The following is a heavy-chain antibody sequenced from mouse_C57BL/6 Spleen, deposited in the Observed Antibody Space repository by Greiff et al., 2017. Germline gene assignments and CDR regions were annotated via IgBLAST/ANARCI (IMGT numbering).Heavy chain of an antibody. CDR2: IDPSDSYT. CDR3: ARYLDSSGLDY. J-gene: IGHJ2*01. D-gene: IGHD3-2*02. V-gene: IGHV1-50*01. CDR1: GYTFTSYW. Sequence: QVQLQQPGAELVKPGASVKLSCKASGYTFTSYWMQWVKQRPGQGLEWIGEIDPSDSYTNYNQKFKGKATLTVDTSSSTAYMQLSSLTSEDSAVYYCARYLDSSGLDYWGQGTTLTVSS.